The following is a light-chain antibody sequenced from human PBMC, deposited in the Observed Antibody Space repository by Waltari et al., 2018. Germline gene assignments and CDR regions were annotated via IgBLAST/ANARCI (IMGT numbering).Light chain of an antibody. J-gene: IGLJ2*01. CDR3: AAWDDSLSGVV. CDR2: RNN. V-gene: IGLV1-47*01. Sequence: QSVLTQPPSASGPPGQRVTISGSESSSNLGRNYVYWYQQLPGTAPKLLIYRNNQRPSGVPDRFSGSKSGTSSSLAISGLRSEDEADFYCAAWDDSLSGVVFGGGTKLTVL. CDR1: SSNLGRNY.